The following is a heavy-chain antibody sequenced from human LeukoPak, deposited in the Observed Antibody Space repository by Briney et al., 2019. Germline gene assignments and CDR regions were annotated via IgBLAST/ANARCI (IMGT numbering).Heavy chain of an antibody. CDR2: ISGSGDST. D-gene: IGHD6-13*01. Sequence: GGSLRLSCAASGFTFISYAMTLVRQAPGKGLEWVSFISGSGDSTYYADSVKGRFTISRDNSKNTLYLKMNSLRAEDTAVYYCAKEPSNWYGKGPEVWGKGTTVTVSS. CDR1: GFTFISYA. V-gene: IGHV3-23*01. J-gene: IGHJ6*04. CDR3: AKEPSNWYGKGPEV.